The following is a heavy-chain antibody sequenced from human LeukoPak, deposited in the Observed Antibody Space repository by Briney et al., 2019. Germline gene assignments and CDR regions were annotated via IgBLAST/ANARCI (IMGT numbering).Heavy chain of an antibody. J-gene: IGHJ3*02. CDR3: AMGGLLRGAFDI. CDR2: ISGSGSST. CDR1: GFTFSSYA. V-gene: IGHV3-23*01. D-gene: IGHD1-26*01. Sequence: GGSLRLSCAASGFTFSSYAMSWVRQAPGKGLEWVSAISGSGSSTYYADSVKGRFTISRDNSKNTLYLQMNSLRAEDTAVYYCAMGGLLRGAFDIWGQGTMVTVSS.